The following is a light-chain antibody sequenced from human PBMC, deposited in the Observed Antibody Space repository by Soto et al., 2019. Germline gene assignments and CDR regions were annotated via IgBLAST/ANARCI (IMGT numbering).Light chain of an antibody. CDR3: CSYTSDYTEV. Sequence: QSVLTQPASVSGSPGQSITICCTGTSSDIGGYSSVSWYQHHPGRAPKLMIYDVSDRTSGVSTRFSGPKSGNTASLTIYGLLAEDEADDYCCSYTSDYTEVFGPGIKV. J-gene: IGLJ1*01. CDR1: SSDIGGYSS. CDR2: DVS. V-gene: IGLV2-14*01.